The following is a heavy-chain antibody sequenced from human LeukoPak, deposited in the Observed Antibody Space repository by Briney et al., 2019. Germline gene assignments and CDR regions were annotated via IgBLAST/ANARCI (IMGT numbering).Heavy chain of an antibody. J-gene: IGHJ4*02. CDR2: IWYDGSNK. D-gene: IGHD3-22*01. V-gene: IGHV3-33*01. CDR1: GFTFSSYG. Sequence: GGSLRLSCAASGFTFSSYGTPWVSQAPGKGLEWVAVIWYDGSNKYYADSVKGRFTISRDNSKNTLYLQMNSLRAEDTAVYYCARDYYDSSGPSPFDYWGQGTLVTVSS. CDR3: ARDYYDSSGPSPFDY.